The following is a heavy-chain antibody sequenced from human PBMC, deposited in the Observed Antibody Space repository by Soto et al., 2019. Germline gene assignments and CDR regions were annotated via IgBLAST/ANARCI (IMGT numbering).Heavy chain of an antibody. J-gene: IGHJ4*02. Sequence: GASVKVSCKASGCTFSSYAIGWVRQAPGQGLEWMGGIIPIFGTANYAQKFQGRVTITADKSTSTAYMELSSLRSEDTAVYYCARAPVDTAMVWFLWGQGTLVTVSS. D-gene: IGHD5-18*01. CDR2: IIPIFGTA. V-gene: IGHV1-69*06. CDR3: ARAPVDTAMVWFL. CDR1: GCTFSSYA.